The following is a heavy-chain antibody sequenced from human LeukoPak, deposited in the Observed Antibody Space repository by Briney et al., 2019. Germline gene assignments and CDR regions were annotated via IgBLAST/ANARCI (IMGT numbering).Heavy chain of an antibody. Sequence: SETLSLTCTVSGYSISSGYYWGWIRQPPGKGLEWIGSSYHSGSTYYNPSLKSRVSISVDTSKNQFSLKLSSATAADTAVYYCASDLITMIVVVQRAFDIWGQGTMVTVSS. D-gene: IGHD3-22*01. CDR3: ASDLITMIVVVQRAFDI. V-gene: IGHV4-38-2*02. CDR2: SYHSGST. CDR1: GYSISSGYY. J-gene: IGHJ3*02.